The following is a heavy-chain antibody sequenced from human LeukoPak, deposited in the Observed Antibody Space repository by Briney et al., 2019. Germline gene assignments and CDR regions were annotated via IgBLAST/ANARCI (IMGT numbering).Heavy chain of an antibody. CDR2: ISGDGGST. CDR1: GFTFSNYE. J-gene: IGHJ4*02. Sequence: GGSLRLSCAASGFTFSNYEMNWVRQAPGKGLEWVSLISGDGGSTYYADSVKGRFTISRDNSKNSLYLQMNSLRTEDTALYYCAKDRGLRFLEWLFDYWGQGTLVTVSS. V-gene: IGHV3-43*02. CDR3: AKDRGLRFLEWLFDY. D-gene: IGHD3-3*01.